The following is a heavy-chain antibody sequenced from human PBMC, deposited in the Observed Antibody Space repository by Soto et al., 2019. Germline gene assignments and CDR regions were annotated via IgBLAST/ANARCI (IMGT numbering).Heavy chain of an antibody. D-gene: IGHD1-7*01. J-gene: IGHJ4*02. V-gene: IGHV4-30-4*01. CDR2: IYYSGST. Sequence: SETLSLTCTVSGGSISSGDYYWSWIRQPPGKGLEWIGYIYYSGSTYYNPSLKSRVTISVDTSKNQFSLKLSSVTAADTAVYYCGIAPWFSGSGTYYFDYWGQGTLVTVSS. CDR3: GIAPWFSGSGTYYFDY. CDR1: GGSISSGDYY.